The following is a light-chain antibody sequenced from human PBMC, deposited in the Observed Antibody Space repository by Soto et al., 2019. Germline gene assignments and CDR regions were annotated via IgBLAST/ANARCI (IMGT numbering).Light chain of an antibody. CDR2: TNN. J-gene: IGLJ2*01. Sequence: QSVLTQPPSASGTPGQRVTISCSGSISNIGGNTVNWYQQLPGTAPKLLMYTNNQRPLGVPDRFSGSKSGTSASLAISGLQSEDEADYYCAAWDDSLNGVVFGGGTKLTVL. V-gene: IGLV1-44*01. CDR3: AAWDDSLNGVV. CDR1: ISNIGGNT.